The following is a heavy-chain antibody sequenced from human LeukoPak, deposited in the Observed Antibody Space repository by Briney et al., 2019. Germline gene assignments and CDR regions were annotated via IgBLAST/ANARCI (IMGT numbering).Heavy chain of an antibody. CDR3: ARGYCSGDCFTLFDY. J-gene: IGHJ4*02. D-gene: IGHD2-21*02. V-gene: IGHV1-2*02. CDR1: GYMFTGYS. Sequence: ASVKVSCKASGYMFTGYSMHWVRQAPGQGLEWMGWINTNSGGTNYAQKFPGRVTMTSDTSISTAYMELSSRRSDGTAVYYCARGYCSGDCFTLFDYWGQGTLVTVSS. CDR2: INTNSGGT.